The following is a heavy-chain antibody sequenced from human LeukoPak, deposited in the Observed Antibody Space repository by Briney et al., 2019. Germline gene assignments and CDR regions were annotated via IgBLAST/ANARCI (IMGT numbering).Heavy chain of an antibody. D-gene: IGHD6-13*01. CDR2: INPSGGST. CDR3: ARDSRSGYGAFDI. V-gene: IGHV1-46*01. J-gene: IGHJ3*02. CDR1: GYTFTNYY. Sequence: ASVKVSCKASGYTFTNYYMHWVRQAPGQGLEWMGIINPSGGSTNYAQKFQGRVTMTRDMSTSTVYMELSSLRSDDTAVYYCARDSRSGYGAFDIWGQGPMVTVSS.